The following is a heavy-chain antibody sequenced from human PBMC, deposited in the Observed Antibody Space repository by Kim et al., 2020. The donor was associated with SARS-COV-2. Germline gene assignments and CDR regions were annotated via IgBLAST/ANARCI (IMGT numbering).Heavy chain of an antibody. D-gene: IGHD6-13*01. CDR1: GGSISSYY. Sequence: SETLSLTCTVSGGSISSYYWSWIRQPPGKGLEWIGYIYYSGSTNYNPSLKSRVTISVDTSKNQFSLKLSSVTAADTAVYYCARGAAAGRRWGWYFDLWGRGTLVTVSS. CDR3: ARGAAAGRRWGWYFDL. J-gene: IGHJ2*01. CDR2: IYYSGST. V-gene: IGHV4-59*13.